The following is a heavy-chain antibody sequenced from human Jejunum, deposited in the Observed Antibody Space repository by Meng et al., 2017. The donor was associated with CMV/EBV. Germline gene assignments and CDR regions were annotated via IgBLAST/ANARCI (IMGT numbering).Heavy chain of an antibody. CDR2: ISSSGSTI. CDR3: AREDSLDAFDI. V-gene: IGHV3-48*03. J-gene: IGHJ3*02. CDR1: GFTFSSYE. Sequence: CAASGFTFSSYEMNWVRQAPGKGLEWVSWISSSGSTIYYADSVKCRFTISRDNAKNSVYLQMNSLRAEDTAVYYCAREDSLDAFDIWGQGTMVTVSS.